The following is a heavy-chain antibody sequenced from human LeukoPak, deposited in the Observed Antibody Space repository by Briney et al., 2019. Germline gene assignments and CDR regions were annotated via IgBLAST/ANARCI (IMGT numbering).Heavy chain of an antibody. Sequence: PSETLSLTCSVSGQSTTTYRWSWIRQPPGKGLEWIGYIYYSGSTNYNPSLKSRVTISVDTSKNQFSLKLSSVTAADTAVYYCARHTPYGGFYFDYWGQGTLVTVSS. CDR3: ARHTPYGGFYFDY. J-gene: IGHJ4*02. V-gene: IGHV4-59*08. CDR1: GQSTTTYR. CDR2: IYYSGST. D-gene: IGHD5-12*01.